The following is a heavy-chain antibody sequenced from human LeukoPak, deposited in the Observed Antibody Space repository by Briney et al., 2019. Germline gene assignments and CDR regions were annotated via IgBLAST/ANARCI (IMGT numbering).Heavy chain of an antibody. V-gene: IGHV3-74*01. J-gene: IGHJ6*03. D-gene: IGHD2-15*01. CDR1: GFTFSSYW. CDR3: AGIHRGNVVYMDV. CDR2: INSDGFST. Sequence: GGSLRLSCAASGFTFSSYWMHWVRQAPGKGLVWVSRINSDGFSTSYADSVKGRFTISRDNAKNTLYLQMNSLRAEDTAVYYCAGIHRGNVVYMDVWGKGTTVTVSS.